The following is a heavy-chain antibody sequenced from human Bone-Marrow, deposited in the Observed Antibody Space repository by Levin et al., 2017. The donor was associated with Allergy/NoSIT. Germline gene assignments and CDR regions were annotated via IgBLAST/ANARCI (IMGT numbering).Heavy chain of an antibody. CDR2: IDWKGEST. V-gene: IGHV3-20*04. Sequence: GGSLRLSCTASGFTFGDYAMSWVRQAPGKGLEWVAGIDWKGESTGYADSVRGRFTISRDNAENSLYLQMITLRAEDTALYFCARVPARTFYYDTSGSYSHYYYGMDVWGQGTTVTVSS. CDR1: GFTFGDYA. J-gene: IGHJ6*02. D-gene: IGHD3-22*01. CDR3: ARVPARTFYYDTSGSYSHYYYGMDV.